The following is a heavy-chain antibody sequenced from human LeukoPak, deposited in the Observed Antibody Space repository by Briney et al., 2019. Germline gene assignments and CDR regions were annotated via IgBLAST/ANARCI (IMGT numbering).Heavy chain of an antibody. Sequence: GGSLRLSCAASGFTFSSYSMNWVRQAPGKGLEWVSFISSSRSYIYYADSVKGRFTISRDNAKNSLYLQMNSLRAEDTAVYYCARSVAAPYYFDYWGRGTLVTVSS. D-gene: IGHD6-13*01. V-gene: IGHV3-21*01. CDR1: GFTFSSYS. CDR3: ARSVAAPYYFDY. CDR2: ISSSRSYI. J-gene: IGHJ4*02.